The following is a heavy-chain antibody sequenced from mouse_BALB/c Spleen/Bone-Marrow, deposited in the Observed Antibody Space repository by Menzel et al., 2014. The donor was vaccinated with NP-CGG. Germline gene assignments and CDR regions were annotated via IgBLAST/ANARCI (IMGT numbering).Heavy chain of an antibody. V-gene: IGHV1-80*01. Sequence: QVQLKQSGAELVRPGSSVKISCKASGYAFSNYGMNWVKQRPGQGLEWIGQIYPGDGDTNYNGKFKGRVTLTADKSSSTAYMQLSSLTSEDSAVYFCASVYDYGRGYAMDYWGQGTSVTVSS. J-gene: IGHJ4*01. CDR1: GYAFSNYG. D-gene: IGHD2-4*01. CDR2: IYPGDGDT. CDR3: ASVYDYGRGYAMDY.